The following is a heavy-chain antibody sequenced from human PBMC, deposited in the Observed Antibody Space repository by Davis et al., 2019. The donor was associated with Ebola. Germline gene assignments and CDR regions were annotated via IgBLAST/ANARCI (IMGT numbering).Heavy chain of an antibody. Sequence: GESLKISCAASGFTFSSYGMHWVRQAPGKGLEWVAVIWYDGSNKYYADSVKGRFTISRDNAKNSLYLQMNSLRAEDTAVYYCARRDYWYFDLWGRGTLVTVSS. V-gene: IGHV3-33*08. CDR2: IWYDGSNK. CDR3: ARRDYWYFDL. J-gene: IGHJ2*01. CDR1: GFTFSSYG.